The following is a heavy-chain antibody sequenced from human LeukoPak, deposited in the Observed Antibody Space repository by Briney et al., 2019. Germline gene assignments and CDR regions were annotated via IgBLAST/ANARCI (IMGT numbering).Heavy chain of an antibody. J-gene: IGHJ6*02. D-gene: IGHD2-15*01. CDR2: ISYDGSNK. CDR3: AKEGLPEDYYYYGMDV. CDR1: GFTFSSYG. V-gene: IGHV3-30*18. Sequence: PGGSLRLSCAASGFTFSSYGMHWVRQAPGKGLEWVAVISYDGSNKYYADSVKGRFTISRDNSKNTLYLQMNSLRAEDTAVYYCAKEGLPEDYYYYGMDVWGQGTTVTVSS.